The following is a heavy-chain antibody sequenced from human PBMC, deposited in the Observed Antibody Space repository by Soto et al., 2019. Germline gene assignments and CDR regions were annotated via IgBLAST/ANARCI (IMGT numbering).Heavy chain of an antibody. CDR2: IWYDGSNK. CDR3: ARDRGIAVAGTFFLDY. J-gene: IGHJ4*02. D-gene: IGHD6-19*01. V-gene: IGHV3-33*01. Sequence: PGGSLRLSCAASGFTFSSYGMHWVRQAPGKGLEWVAVIWYDGSNKYYADSVKGRFTISRDNSKNTLYLQMNSLRAEDTAVYYCARDRGIAVAGTFFLDYWGQGTLVTVSS. CDR1: GFTFSSYG.